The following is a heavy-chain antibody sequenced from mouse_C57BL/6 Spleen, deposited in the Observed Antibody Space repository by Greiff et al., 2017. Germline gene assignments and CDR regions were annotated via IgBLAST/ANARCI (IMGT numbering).Heavy chain of an antibody. CDR3: ARSGPYDGSDY. Sequence: QVQLQQPGAELVKPGASVKLSCKASGYTFTSYWMQWVKQRPGQGLEWIGEIDPSDSYTNYNQKFKGKATLTVDTSSSTAYMQLSSLTSEDSAVYYCARSGPYDGSDYWGQGTTLTVSS. CDR2: IDPSDSYT. D-gene: IGHD2-3*01. V-gene: IGHV1-50*01. J-gene: IGHJ2*01. CDR1: GYTFTSYW.